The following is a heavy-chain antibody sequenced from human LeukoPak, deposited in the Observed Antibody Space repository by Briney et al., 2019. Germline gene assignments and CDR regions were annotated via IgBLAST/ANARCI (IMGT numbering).Heavy chain of an antibody. CDR2: ISGSGGST. V-gene: IGHV3-23*01. D-gene: IGHD2-15*01. J-gene: IGHJ4*02. CDR1: GFTFSSYA. CDR3: AKDPALRVAVVVVAAKREGY. Sequence: PGGSLRLSCAASGFTFSSYAMSWVRQAPGKGLEWVSAISGSGGSTYYADSVKGRFTISRDNSKNTLYLQMTSLRAEDTAVYYCAKDPALRVAVVVVAAKREGYWGQGTLVTVSS.